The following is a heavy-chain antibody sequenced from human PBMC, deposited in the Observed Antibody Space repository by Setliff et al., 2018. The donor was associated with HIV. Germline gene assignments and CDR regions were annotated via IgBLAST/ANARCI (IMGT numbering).Heavy chain of an antibody. Sequence: TSETLSLTCAVSGGSISSSNWWSWVRQPPGKGLEWIGEIYHSGGTNYNPSLKSRVTISLDKSKNHFSLELRSVTAADTAVYYCARDLVAAFDIWGQGTMVTVSS. D-gene: IGHD2-8*02. V-gene: IGHV4-4*02. J-gene: IGHJ3*02. CDR2: IYHSGGT. CDR3: ARDLVAAFDI. CDR1: GGSISSSNW.